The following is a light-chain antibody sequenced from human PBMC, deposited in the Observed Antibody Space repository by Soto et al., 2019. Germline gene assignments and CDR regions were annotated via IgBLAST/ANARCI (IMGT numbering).Light chain of an antibody. J-gene: IGLJ3*02. CDR3: SSYAGTNKL. Sequence: QSALTQPPSASGSPGQSVTISCTGTSGDVGGHNFVSWYQFHPGKAPKLIIYEVSKRPSGVPNRFSGSKSDNTASLTVSGLQAEDEADYFCSSYAGTNKLFGGGTKLTVL. CDR2: EVS. V-gene: IGLV2-8*01. CDR1: SGDVGGHNF.